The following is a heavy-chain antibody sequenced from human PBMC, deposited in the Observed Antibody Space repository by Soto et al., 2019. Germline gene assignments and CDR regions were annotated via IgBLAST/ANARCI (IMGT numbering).Heavy chain of an antibody. D-gene: IGHD3-3*01. CDR1: GFTFSSYA. J-gene: IGHJ6*02. CDR2: ISYDGSNK. Sequence: PGGSLRLSCAASGFTFSSYAMHWVRQAPGKGLEWVAVISYDGSNKYYADSVKGRFTISRDNSKNTLYLQMNSLRAEDTAVYYCARDKVTPPVEWFLVYYYGMDVWGQGTTVTVSS. V-gene: IGHV3-30-3*01. CDR3: ARDKVTPPVEWFLVYYYGMDV.